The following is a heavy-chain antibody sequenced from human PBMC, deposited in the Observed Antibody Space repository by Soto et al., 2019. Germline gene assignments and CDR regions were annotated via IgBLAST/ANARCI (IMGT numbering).Heavy chain of an antibody. Sequence: SETLSLPCTVSGGSLSSFYWSWIRQPPGKGLEWIGYIYYSGSTNYNPSLKSRVTISVDTSKNQFSLKLSSVTAADTAVYYCARPLFGRGNWFDPWGQGTLVTVSS. CDR3: ARPLFGRGNWFDP. CDR2: IYYSGST. CDR1: GGSLSSFY. D-gene: IGHD3-10*01. V-gene: IGHV4-59*01. J-gene: IGHJ5*02.